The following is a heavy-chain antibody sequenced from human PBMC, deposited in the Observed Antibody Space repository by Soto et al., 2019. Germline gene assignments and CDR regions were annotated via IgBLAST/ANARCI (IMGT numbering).Heavy chain of an antibody. CDR3: AKDLWGITMVRGVILAFDI. CDR2: ISYDGSNK. J-gene: IGHJ3*02. CDR1: GFTFSSYG. Sequence: QVQLVESGGGVVQPGRSLRLSCAASGFTFSSYGMHWVRQAPGKGLEWVAVISYDGSNKYYADSVKGRFTISRDNSKNPLYLQMNSLRAEDTAVYYCAKDLWGITMVRGVILAFDIWGQGTMVTVSS. V-gene: IGHV3-30*18. D-gene: IGHD3-10*01.